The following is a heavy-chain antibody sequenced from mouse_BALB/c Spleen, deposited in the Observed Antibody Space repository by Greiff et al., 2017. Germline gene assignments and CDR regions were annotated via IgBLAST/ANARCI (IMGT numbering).Heavy chain of an antibody. V-gene: IGHV1-55*01. J-gene: IGHJ3*01. D-gene: IGHD2-4*01. CDR1: GYNFTSYW. Sequence: QVQLQQPGAELVKPGTSVKLSCKASGYNFTSYWINWVKLRPGQGLEWIGDIYPGSGSTNYNEKFKSKATLTVDTSSSTAYMQLSSLASEDSALYYCARGDYDVTWFACWGQGTLVTVSA. CDR3: ARGDYDVTWFAC. CDR2: IYPGSGST.